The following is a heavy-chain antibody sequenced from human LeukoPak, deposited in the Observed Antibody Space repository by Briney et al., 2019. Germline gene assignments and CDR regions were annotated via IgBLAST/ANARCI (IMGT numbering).Heavy chain of an antibody. CDR1: GFTFSSYL. V-gene: IGHV3-7*01. D-gene: IGHD5-12*01. J-gene: IGHJ4*02. CDR3: ARAGGYASSWAY. CDR2: TKQDGSEK. Sequence: GGSLRLSCAASGFTFSSYLMSWVRQAPGKGLEWVANTKQDGSEKNYVDSVKGRFTISRDNAKNSLDLQMNSLRGEDTAVYYCARAGGYASSWAYWGQGTLVTVSS.